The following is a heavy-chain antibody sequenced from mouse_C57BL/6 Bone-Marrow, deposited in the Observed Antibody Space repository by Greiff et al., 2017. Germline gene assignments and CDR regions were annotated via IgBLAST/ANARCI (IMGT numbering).Heavy chain of an antibody. J-gene: IGHJ4*01. CDR3: TYYDRICYAMDY. D-gene: IGHD2-4*01. CDR2: IRLKSDNYAT. Sequence: VKVVESGGGLVQPGGSMKLSCVASGFTFSNYWMNWVRQSPETGLEWVAQIRLKSDNYATHYAESVKGRFTISRDDSKSSVYLQMNNLRAEDTGIYYCTYYDRICYAMDYWGQGTSVTVSS. CDR1: GFTFSNYW. V-gene: IGHV6-3*01.